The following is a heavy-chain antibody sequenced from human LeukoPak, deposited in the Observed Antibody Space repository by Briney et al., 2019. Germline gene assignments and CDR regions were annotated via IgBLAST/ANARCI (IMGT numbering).Heavy chain of an antibody. Sequence: SGGSLRLSCAASGFTFSSYAMSWVRQAPGKGLEWVSAISGSGGSTYYADSVKGRFTISRDNSKNTLYLRMNSLRAEDTAVYYCAKDNGGYDELDYWGQGTLVTVSS. V-gene: IGHV3-23*01. J-gene: IGHJ4*02. CDR2: ISGSGGST. D-gene: IGHD5-12*01. CDR1: GFTFSSYA. CDR3: AKDNGGYDELDY.